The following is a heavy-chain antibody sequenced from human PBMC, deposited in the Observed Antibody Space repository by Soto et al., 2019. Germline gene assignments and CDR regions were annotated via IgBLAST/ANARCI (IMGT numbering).Heavy chain of an antibody. Sequence: QVQLVQSGAEVKKPGASVKVSCKASGYTFIDYYIYWVRQAPGQGLEWMGWINPNSGGTNYAQKFQGWVTMTSDTSISTAYMELSRLTSDDTAVYYCARTLRYTNSPNKYYKMDVWGQGTAVTVSS. CDR1: GYTFIDYY. CDR2: INPNSGGT. D-gene: IGHD6-6*01. J-gene: IGHJ6*03. CDR3: ARTLRYTNSPNKYYKMDV. V-gene: IGHV1-2*04.